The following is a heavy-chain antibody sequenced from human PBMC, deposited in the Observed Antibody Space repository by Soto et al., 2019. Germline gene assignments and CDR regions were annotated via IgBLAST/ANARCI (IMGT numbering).Heavy chain of an antibody. CDR3: ARGGSYYDSSGYYRGFGY. CDR2: IIPIFGTA. V-gene: IGHV1-69*06. J-gene: IGHJ4*02. D-gene: IGHD3-22*01. CDR1: GGTFSSYA. Sequence: QVQLVQSGAEVKKPGSSVKVSCKASGGTFSSYAISWVRQAPGQGLEWMGGIIPIFGTANYAQKFQGRVTITADKSTSTAYMELSSLRSEDTAVYYCARGGSYYDSSGYYRGFGYWGQGTLGTVSS.